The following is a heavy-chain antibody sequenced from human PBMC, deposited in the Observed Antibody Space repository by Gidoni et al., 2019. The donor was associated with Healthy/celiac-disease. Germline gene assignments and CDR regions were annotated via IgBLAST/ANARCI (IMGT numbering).Heavy chain of an antibody. Sequence: QVQRVPSGAEVKKPGASVTVSCKASGYTFPGHAMHWVRQAPGQRLEWMGWINAGNGNTKYSQKFQGRVTITRDTSASTAYMELSSLRSEDTAVYYCASPPGVYDFWSGRLDYWGQGTLVTVSS. CDR1: GYTFPGHA. D-gene: IGHD3-3*01. CDR2: INAGNGNT. CDR3: ASPPGVYDFWSGRLDY. J-gene: IGHJ4*02. V-gene: IGHV1-3*01.